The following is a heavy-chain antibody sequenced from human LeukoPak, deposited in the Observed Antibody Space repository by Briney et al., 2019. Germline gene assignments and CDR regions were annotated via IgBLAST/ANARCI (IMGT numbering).Heavy chain of an antibody. D-gene: IGHD4-23*01. CDR2: IYTVGAT. V-gene: IGHV3-53*01. CDR1: GFTVSSNY. J-gene: IGHJ3*02. CDR3: AGSPTVDAAFDI. Sequence: GGSLRLSCAASGFTVSSNYMSWVRQAPGKGLEWVSVIYTVGATYYADSVRGRFTVSRDNSRNTLALQMNSLRAEDTAVYYCAGSPTVDAAFDIWGQGTMVTVSS.